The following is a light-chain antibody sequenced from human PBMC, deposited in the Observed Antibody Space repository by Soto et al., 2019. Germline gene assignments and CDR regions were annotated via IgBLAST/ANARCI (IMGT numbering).Light chain of an antibody. CDR3: RVYEGSISV. J-gene: IGLJ1*01. CDR2: EVS. Sequence: QFALTQPPSASGSPGQSVTISCTGTSSDVGGYNYVSWYQQHPGKVPKLMIYEVSKRPSGVPDRFSGSKSGNTAPLTVSGLQAGDEADYNCRVYEGSISVWGTGTKDTVL. CDR1: SSDVGGYNY. V-gene: IGLV2-8*01.